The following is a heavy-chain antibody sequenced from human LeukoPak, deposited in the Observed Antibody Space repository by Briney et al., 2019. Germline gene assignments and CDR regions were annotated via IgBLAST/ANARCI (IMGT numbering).Heavy chain of an antibody. D-gene: IGHD6-6*01. CDR1: GYTFTSYD. CDR3: SRGRGSSGSYYYYYMDV. Sequence: GASVKVSCKASGYTFTSYDINWVRQATGQGLEWMGWMNPNSGNTGYAKKFQGRVTITRNTSISTAYMELSSLRSEDTAVYYCSRGRGSSGSYYYYYMDVWGKGTTVTVSS. J-gene: IGHJ6*03. CDR2: MNPNSGNT. V-gene: IGHV1-8*03.